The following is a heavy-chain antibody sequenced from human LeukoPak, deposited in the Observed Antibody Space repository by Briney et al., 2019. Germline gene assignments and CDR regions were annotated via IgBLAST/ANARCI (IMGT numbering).Heavy chain of an antibody. J-gene: IGHJ5*02. V-gene: IGHV4-59*08. CDR1: GGSISSYY. Sequence: PSEALSLTCTVSGGSISSYYWSWIRQPPGKGLEWIGYIYYSGSTNYNPSLKSRVTISVDTSKNQFSLKLSSVTAADTAVYYCARGRTGYPNWFDPWGQGTLVTVSS. D-gene: IGHD3/OR15-3a*01. CDR3: ARGRTGYPNWFDP. CDR2: IYYSGST.